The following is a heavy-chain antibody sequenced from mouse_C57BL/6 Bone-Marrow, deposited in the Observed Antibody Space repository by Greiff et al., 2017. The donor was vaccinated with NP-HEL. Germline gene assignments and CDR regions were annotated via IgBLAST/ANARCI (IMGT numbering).Heavy chain of an antibody. Sequence: VQRVESGPGLVQPSQSLSITCTVSGFSLTSYGVHWVRQSPGKGLEWLGVIWSGGSTDYNAAFISRLSISKDNSKSQVFFKMNSLQADDTAIYYCARKGYDYSFDYWGQGTTLTVSS. CDR1: GFSLTSYG. CDR3: ARKGYDYSFDY. V-gene: IGHV2-2*01. J-gene: IGHJ2*01. D-gene: IGHD2-4*01. CDR2: IWSGGST.